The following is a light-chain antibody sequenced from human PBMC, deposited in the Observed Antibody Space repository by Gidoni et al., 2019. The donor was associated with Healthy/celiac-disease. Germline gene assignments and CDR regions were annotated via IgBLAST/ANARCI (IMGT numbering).Light chain of an antibody. CDR2: DAS. J-gene: IGKJ4*01. CDR1: QSISSW. Sequence: DIQMNQSPSTLSASVGDRVTITCRASQSISSWLAWYQQKPGKVPKLLIYDASSLESGVPSRFSGSGSGTEFTLTISSLQPDDFATYYCQQYNSYPLTFXGXTKVEIK. V-gene: IGKV1-5*01. CDR3: QQYNSYPLT.